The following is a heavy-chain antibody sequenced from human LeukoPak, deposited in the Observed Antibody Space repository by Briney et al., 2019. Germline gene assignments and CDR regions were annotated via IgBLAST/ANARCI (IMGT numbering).Heavy chain of an antibody. Sequence: GESLKISCKGSGYSFTSYWIGWVRQMPGKGLEWMGIIYPGDSDTRYSPSFQGQVTISADKSISTAYLQWSSLKASDTAMYYCARHGPSNSDARDGFDDWGQGTLVTVSS. D-gene: IGHD4-11*01. CDR3: ARHGPSNSDARDGFDD. CDR1: GYSFTSYW. V-gene: IGHV5-51*01. CDR2: IYPGDSDT. J-gene: IGHJ4*02.